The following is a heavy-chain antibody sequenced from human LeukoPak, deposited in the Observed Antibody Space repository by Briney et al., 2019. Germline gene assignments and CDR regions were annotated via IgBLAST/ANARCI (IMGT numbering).Heavy chain of an antibody. Sequence: ASVKVSCKASGGTFSSYAISWVRQAPGQGLEWMGGIIPIFGTANYAQKFQGRVTITADESTSTAYMELSSLRSEDTAVYYCARGITMVEDSSDAFDIWGQGTMVTVSS. CDR3: ARGITMVEDSSDAFDI. J-gene: IGHJ3*02. CDR1: GGTFSSYA. D-gene: IGHD3-10*01. CDR2: IIPIFGTA. V-gene: IGHV1-69*13.